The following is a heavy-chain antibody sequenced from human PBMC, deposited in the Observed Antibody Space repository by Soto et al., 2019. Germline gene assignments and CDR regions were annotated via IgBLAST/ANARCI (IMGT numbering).Heavy chain of an antibody. J-gene: IGHJ4*01. Sequence: SSETLSLTCAVSGDSIRSYDWSWIRQPPGKGLEWIGLVDNSGSPSYNPSLKSRVTMSVDTSKNQFSLKLGSVTAADTALYYCAKTISSSASGPYFDNRGQGTLGTVSS. D-gene: IGHD6-13*01. CDR2: VDNSGSP. CDR3: AKTISSSASGPYFDN. CDR1: GDSIRSYD. V-gene: IGHV4-59*08.